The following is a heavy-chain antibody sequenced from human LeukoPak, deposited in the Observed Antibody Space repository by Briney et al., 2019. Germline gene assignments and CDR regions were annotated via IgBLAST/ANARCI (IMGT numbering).Heavy chain of an antibody. Sequence: ASVKVSCKASGYTFTSYYMHWVRQAPGQGLEWMGIINPSGGSTSYAQKFQGRVTMTRDTSTSTVYMELSSLRSEDTAVYYCARDRAHYDFWSGYPKIYGMDVWGQGTTVTVSS. CDR1: GYTFTSYY. CDR3: ARDRAHYDFWSGYPKIYGMDV. V-gene: IGHV1-46*01. CDR2: INPSGGST. J-gene: IGHJ6*02. D-gene: IGHD3-3*01.